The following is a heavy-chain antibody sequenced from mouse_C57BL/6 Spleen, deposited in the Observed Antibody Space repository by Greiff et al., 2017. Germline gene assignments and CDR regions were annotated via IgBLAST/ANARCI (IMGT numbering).Heavy chain of an antibody. CDR2: IWGVGST. V-gene: IGHV2-6*01. CDR3: ARLLRGDYYAMDY. J-gene: IGHJ4*01. CDR1: GFSLTSYG. Sequence: VKLMESGPGLVAPSQSLSITCTVSGFSLTSYGVDWVRQSPGKGLEWLGVIWGVGSTNYNSALKSRLSISQDNSKSQVFLKMNSLQTDDTAMYYCARLLRGDYYAMDYWGQGTSVTVSS. D-gene: IGHD1-1*01.